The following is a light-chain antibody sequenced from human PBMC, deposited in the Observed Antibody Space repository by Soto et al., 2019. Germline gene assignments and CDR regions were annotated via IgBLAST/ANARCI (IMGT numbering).Light chain of an antibody. J-gene: IGLJ1*01. CDR3: SSYTSSSTLYV. CDR2: DVT. V-gene: IGLV2-14*03. Sequence: QSALTQPASVSGSPGQSFTISCTGTSSDVGGYNYVSWYQQHPGKAPKLMIYDVTTRPSGVSDRFSGSKSGDTASLTISGLQAEDEADYYCSSYTSSSTLYVFGTGTKLTVL. CDR1: SSDVGGYNY.